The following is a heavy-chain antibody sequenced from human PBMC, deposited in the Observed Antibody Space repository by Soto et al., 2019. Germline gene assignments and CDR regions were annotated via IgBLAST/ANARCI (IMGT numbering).Heavy chain of an antibody. J-gene: IGHJ4*02. CDR2: IVPVFGTP. V-gene: IGHV1-69*13. Sequence: ASVKVSCKASGGTFRNSAISWVRQAPGQGLEWMGGIVPVFGTPTYAQKFHGRVTITADESTSTAYMELSSLRSEDTAVYYCARWAGFCGSNYCYTPFDYWGQGTRVTVSS. D-gene: IGHD2-2*02. CDR1: GGTFRNSA. CDR3: ARWAGFCGSNYCYTPFDY.